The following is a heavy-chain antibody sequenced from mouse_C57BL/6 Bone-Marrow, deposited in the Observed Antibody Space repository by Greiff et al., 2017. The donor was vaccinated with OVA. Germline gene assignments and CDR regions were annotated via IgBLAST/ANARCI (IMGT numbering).Heavy chain of an antibody. V-gene: IGHV7-3*01. CDR1: GFTFTDYY. CDR3: ARWGSQWYLDV. D-gene: IGHD1-1*01. CDR2: IRNKANGYTT. Sequence: EVKLMESGGGLVQPGGSLSLSCAASGFTFTDYYMSWVRQPPGKALEWLGFIRNKANGYTTEYSASVKGRFTISRDNSQSILYLQMSALRAEDSATYYCARWGSQWYLDVWGTGTTVTVSS. J-gene: IGHJ1*03.